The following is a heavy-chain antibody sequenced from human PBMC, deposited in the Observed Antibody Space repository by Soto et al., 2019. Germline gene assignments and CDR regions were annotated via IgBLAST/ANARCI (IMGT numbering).Heavy chain of an antibody. CDR3: ARGDQAFHI. CDR1: GDSISANSAA. Sequence: SQTLSLTCAISGDSISANSAALNWIRQSPSRGLEWLGRTYYRSKWNNNYAVSVKSRITISPDTSKNQFSLQLNSVTPEDTAVYYCARGDQAFHIWGQGTMVTVSS. V-gene: IGHV6-1*01. D-gene: IGHD2-2*01. CDR2: TYYRSKWNN. J-gene: IGHJ3*02.